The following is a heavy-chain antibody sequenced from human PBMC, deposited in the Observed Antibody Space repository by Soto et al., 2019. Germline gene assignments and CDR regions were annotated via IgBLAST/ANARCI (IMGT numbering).Heavy chain of an antibody. Sequence: SETLSLTCAVYGGSCSGYYWSWIRQPPGKGLEWIGEINHSGSTNYNPSLKSRVTISVDTSKNQFSLKLSSVTAADTAVYYCARARSCSGGSCYMGHYYYMDVWGKGTTVTVSS. CDR1: GGSCSGYY. V-gene: IGHV4-34*01. CDR2: INHSGST. D-gene: IGHD2-15*01. J-gene: IGHJ6*03. CDR3: ARARSCSGGSCYMGHYYYMDV.